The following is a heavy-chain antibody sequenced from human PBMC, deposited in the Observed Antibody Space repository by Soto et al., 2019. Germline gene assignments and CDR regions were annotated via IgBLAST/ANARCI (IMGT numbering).Heavy chain of an antibody. D-gene: IGHD3-10*01. CDR2: IIPIFGTA. CDR3: ARDRYGYYGSGSSYCPWDAIEV. Sequence: SVKVSCKASGGTFSSYSMSWVPQAPGRGLEWMGGIIPIFGTANYAQKFQGRVTITGDESTSTVYMELSSLRSEDTAVYYCARDRYGYYGSGSSYCPWDAIEVWGQGTTVTVSS. J-gene: IGHJ6*02. V-gene: IGHV1-69*13. CDR1: GGTFSSYS.